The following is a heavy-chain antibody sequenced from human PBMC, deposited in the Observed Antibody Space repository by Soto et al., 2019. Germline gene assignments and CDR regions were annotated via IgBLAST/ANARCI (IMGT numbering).Heavy chain of an antibody. CDR3: ARERERGSSTSCYVNWCDP. CDR2: INHSGST. D-gene: IGHD2-2*01. V-gene: IGHV4-34*01. Sequence: QVQLQQWGAGLLKPSETLSLTCAVYGGSFSGYYWSWIRQPPGKGLEWIGEINHSGSTNYNPSLKSRVTISVDTSKNQFSRKLSSVTAADTAGYYCARERERGSSTSCYVNWCDPWGQGTLVTVSS. CDR1: GGSFSGYY. J-gene: IGHJ5*02.